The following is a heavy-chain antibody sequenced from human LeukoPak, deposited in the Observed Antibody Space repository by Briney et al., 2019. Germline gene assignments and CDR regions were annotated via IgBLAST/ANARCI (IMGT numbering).Heavy chain of an antibody. Sequence: SETLSLTCSVSGGSIRSDDSYWTWIRQSPGKGLEWIGYMYYSGNTYYNPSLKSRVTISEDRSKSQISLRLASLTAADTAVYYCARDRWMKAGNIWLHYGMDVWGQGFTVTVSS. CDR2: MYYSGNT. CDR3: ARDRWMKAGNIWLHYGMDV. D-gene: IGHD5-12*01. J-gene: IGHJ6*02. V-gene: IGHV4-30-4*01. CDR1: GGSIRSDDSY.